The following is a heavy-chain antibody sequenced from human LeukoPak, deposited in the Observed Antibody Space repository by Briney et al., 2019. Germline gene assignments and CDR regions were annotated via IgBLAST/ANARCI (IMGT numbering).Heavy chain of an antibody. CDR2: ISSSSSII. D-gene: IGHD2-15*01. Sequence: GGPLRLSCTASGFTFSSYSMNWVRQAPGKGLEWLSYISSSSSIIYYADSVKGRFHISRDNAKNSLYLQMNSLRAEDTAVYYCARGDCSGGSCYLSLTTIDYWGQGTLVTVSS. V-gene: IGHV3-48*01. J-gene: IGHJ4*02. CDR3: ARGDCSGGSCYLSLTTIDY. CDR1: GFTFSSYS.